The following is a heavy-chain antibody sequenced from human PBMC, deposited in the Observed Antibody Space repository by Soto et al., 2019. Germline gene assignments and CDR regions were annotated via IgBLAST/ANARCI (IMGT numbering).Heavy chain of an antibody. D-gene: IGHD6-13*01. CDR3: ARALYSSSWYYFDY. CDR2: IYYSGST. V-gene: IGHV4-59*01. CDR1: GGSISSYY. J-gene: IGHJ4*02. Sequence: SETLSLTCTVSGGSISSYYWSWIRQPPGKGLEWIGYIYYSGSTNYNPSLKSRVTISVDTSKNQFSLKLSSVTAADTAVYYCARALYSSSWYYFDYWGQGTLVTVS.